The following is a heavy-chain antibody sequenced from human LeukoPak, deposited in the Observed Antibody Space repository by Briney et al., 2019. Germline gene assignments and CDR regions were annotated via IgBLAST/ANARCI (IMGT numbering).Heavy chain of an antibody. CDR2: ISRDTNYI. D-gene: IGHD3-3*01. J-gene: IGHJ4*02. CDR3: ARGKRFTITIFGVVIIPDFDY. V-gene: IGHV3-21*01. Sequence: PGGSLRLSCVGSGFTFSTYNMNWVRQAPGKGLEWVSSISRDTNYINYADSVKGRFTISRDSAKNSLYLQMNSLRAEDTAVYYCARGKRFTITIFGVVIIPDFDYWGQGALVTVSS. CDR1: GFTFSTYN.